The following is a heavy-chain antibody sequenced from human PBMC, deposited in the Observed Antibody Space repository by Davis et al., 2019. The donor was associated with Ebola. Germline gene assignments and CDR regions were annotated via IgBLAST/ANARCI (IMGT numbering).Heavy chain of an antibody. CDR1: GFTFSDYY. CDR3: ARDPGGGLLWFGEIYYFDY. V-gene: IGHV3-11*01. D-gene: IGHD3-10*01. CDR2: ISSSGSTI. Sequence: GESLKISCAASGFTFSDYYMSWIRQAPGKGLEWVSYISSSGSTIYYADSVKGRFTISRDNAKNSLYLQMNSLRAEDTAVYYCARDPGGGLLWFGEIYYFDYWGQGTLVTVSS. J-gene: IGHJ4*02.